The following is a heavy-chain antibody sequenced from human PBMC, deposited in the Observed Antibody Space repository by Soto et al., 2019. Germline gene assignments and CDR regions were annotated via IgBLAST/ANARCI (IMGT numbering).Heavy chain of an antibody. CDR3: ARAGSVSETSGYTGRTLDI. CDR1: GYTLTSYG. J-gene: IGHJ3*02. Sequence: QVHLVQSGAEVKKPGASVKVSCKASGYTLTSYGISWVRQAPGKGLQWQGWSRANHGNTNYSDKFQDRVTIAAGACTSKAHREVISLRSDDTAVYYCARAGSVSETSGYTGRTLDIWGQGTMVTVSS. D-gene: IGHD3-22*01. CDR2: SRANHGNT. V-gene: IGHV1-18*01.